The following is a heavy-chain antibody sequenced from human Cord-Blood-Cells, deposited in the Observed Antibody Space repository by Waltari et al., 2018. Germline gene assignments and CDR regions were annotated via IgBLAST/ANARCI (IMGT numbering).Heavy chain of an antibody. CDR3: ARGGIWVGAFDI. CDR1: GYSIISGYY. V-gene: IGHV4-38-2*02. J-gene: IGHJ3*02. CDR2: IYHSGST. Sequence: QVQLQESGPGLVQPSETLSLTCSVSGYSIISGYYWGWIRQPPGKGLEWIGSIYHSGSTYYNPSLKSRVTISVDTSKNQFSLKLSSVTAADTAVYYCARGGIWVGAFDIWGQGTMVTVSS. D-gene: IGHD3-16*01.